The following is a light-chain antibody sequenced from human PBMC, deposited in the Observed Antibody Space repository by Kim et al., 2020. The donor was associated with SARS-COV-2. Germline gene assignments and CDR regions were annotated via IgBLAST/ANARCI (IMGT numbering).Light chain of an antibody. CDR1: SRRSYY. J-gene: IGLJ1*01. V-gene: IGLV3-19*01. CDR2: GKN. CDR3: NSRDSSGNPYV. Sequence: ALGQTVRIKCQGDSRRSYYASWYQQKPGQAPVLVIYGKNNRPSGIPDRFSGSSSGNTASLTITGAQAEDEADYYCNSRDSSGNPYVFGTGTKVTVL.